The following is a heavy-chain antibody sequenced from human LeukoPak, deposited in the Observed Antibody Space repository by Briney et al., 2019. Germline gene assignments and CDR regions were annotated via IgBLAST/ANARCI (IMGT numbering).Heavy chain of an antibody. Sequence: GGSLRLSCAASGFTFSSYWMSWVRQAPGKGLEWVANIKQDGSEKYYVDSVEGRFTISRDNAKNSLYLQMNSLRAEDTAVYYCARVFGYCSSTSCYEAYAFDIWGEGTMVTVSS. J-gene: IGHJ3*02. D-gene: IGHD2-2*01. CDR2: IKQDGSEK. V-gene: IGHV3-7*01. CDR3: ARVFGYCSSTSCYEAYAFDI. CDR1: GFTFSSYW.